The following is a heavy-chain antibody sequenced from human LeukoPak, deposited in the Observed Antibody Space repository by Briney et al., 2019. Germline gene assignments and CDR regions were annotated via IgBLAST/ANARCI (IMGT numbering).Heavy chain of an antibody. CDR1: GFTFNNCG. CDR2: IRYDGSNK. D-gene: IGHD1-26*01. Sequence: GGSLRLSCAASGFTFNNCGMHWVRQAPGKGLEWVAFIRYDGSNKYYADSVKGRFTISRDNSKNTLYLQMNSLRAEDTAVYYCAKDPGGSGSYYDYWGQGTLVTVSS. J-gene: IGHJ4*02. CDR3: AKDPGGSGSYYDY. V-gene: IGHV3-30*02.